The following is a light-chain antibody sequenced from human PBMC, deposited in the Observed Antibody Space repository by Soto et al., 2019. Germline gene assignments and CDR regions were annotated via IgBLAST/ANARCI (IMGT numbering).Light chain of an antibody. Sequence: QSALTQPPSVSGSPGQSVAISCTGTSSDVGSYNRVSWYQQSPDTAPKLMIYDVSNRPSGVPDRFSGSKSGNTASLTISGLQGEDESDYYCSSYTTSSTYVFGTGTKVTVL. J-gene: IGLJ1*01. CDR3: SSYTTSSTYV. CDR2: DVS. CDR1: SSDVGSYNR. V-gene: IGLV2-18*02.